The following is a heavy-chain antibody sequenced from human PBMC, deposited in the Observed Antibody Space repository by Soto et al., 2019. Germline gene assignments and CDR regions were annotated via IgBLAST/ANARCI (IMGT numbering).Heavy chain of an antibody. D-gene: IGHD2-2*02. CDR2: IKQDGSEK. CDR3: AKDQGGAYTSHYGMDV. V-gene: IGHV3-7*03. CDR1: GFTFSSYW. Sequence: GGSLRLSCAASGFTFSSYWMSWVRQAPGKGLEWVANIKQDGSEKYYVDSVKGRFTISRDNAKNSLYLQMNSLRAEDTAVYYCAKDQGGAYTSHYGMDVWGQGTTVTVSS. J-gene: IGHJ6*02.